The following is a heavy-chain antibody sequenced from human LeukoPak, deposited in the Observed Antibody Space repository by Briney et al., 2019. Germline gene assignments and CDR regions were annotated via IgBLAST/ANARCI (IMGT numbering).Heavy chain of an antibody. CDR3: SREFQRSLDY. V-gene: IGHV1-2*02. CDR1: GFTFTDYY. CDR2: INGNSGGT. D-gene: IGHD6-25*01. Sequence: ASVKVSCKASGFTFTDYYMHWVRQAPGQGLEWMGWINGNSGGTNYAQKFQGRVTMTRDTSINTAYMELSRLTSDDTAMYYCSREFQRSLDYWGQGTLVTVSS. J-gene: IGHJ4*02.